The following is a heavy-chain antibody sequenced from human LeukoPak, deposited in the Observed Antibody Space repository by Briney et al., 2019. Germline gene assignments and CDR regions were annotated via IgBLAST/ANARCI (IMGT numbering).Heavy chain of an antibody. CDR2: IYTSGST. D-gene: IGHD3-3*01. J-gene: IGHJ2*01. V-gene: IGHV4-4*08. CDR1: GGSISSYY. CDR3: ARGVYDFWSGSPTPNWYFDL. Sequence: PSQTLSLTCTVSGGSISSYYWSWIRQPPGKGLEWIGRIYTSGSTNYNPSLKSRVTISVDTSKNQFSLKLSSVTAADTAVYYCARGVYDFWSGSPTPNWYFDLWGRGTLVTVSS.